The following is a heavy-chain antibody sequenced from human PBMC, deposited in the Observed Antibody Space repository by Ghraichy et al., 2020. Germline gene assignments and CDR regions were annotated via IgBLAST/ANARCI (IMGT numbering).Heavy chain of an antibody. CDR2: IWAAGDDR. CDR3: ARDVGHCTGGWCYSDYLDY. D-gene: IGHD2-15*01. Sequence: GGSLRLSCAGSGFTFSSSGMHWVRQAPGKGLEWVALIWAAGDDRFYADSVKGRFTISRDNSKNTLYLQMDSLRAEDTAVYYCARDVGHCTGGWCYSDYLDYWRQRPLVTVSS. V-gene: IGHV3-33*01. J-gene: IGHJ4*02. CDR1: GFTFSSSG.